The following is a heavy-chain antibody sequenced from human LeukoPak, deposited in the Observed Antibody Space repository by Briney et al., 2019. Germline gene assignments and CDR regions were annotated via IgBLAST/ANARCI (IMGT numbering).Heavy chain of an antibody. Sequence: SETLSLTCAVYGGSFSGYYWSWIRQPPGKGLEWIGEINHSGSTNYNPSLKSRVTISVDTSKNQFSLKLSSVTAADTAVYYCARGAAFYSSGFDYWGQGTLVTVSS. CDR3: ARGAAFYSSGFDY. V-gene: IGHV4-34*01. CDR1: GGSFSGYY. J-gene: IGHJ4*02. D-gene: IGHD6-19*01. CDR2: INHSGST.